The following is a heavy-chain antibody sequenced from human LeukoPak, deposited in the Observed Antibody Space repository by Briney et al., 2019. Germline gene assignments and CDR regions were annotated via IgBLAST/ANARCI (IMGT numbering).Heavy chain of an antibody. CDR1: GFTFSSYS. D-gene: IGHD2-8*01. V-gene: IGHV3-21*01. J-gene: IGHJ4*02. Sequence: GGSLRLSCAASGFTFSSYSMNWVRQAPGKGLEWVSSISSSSYIYYADSVKGRFTISRDNAKNSLYLQMNSLRAEDTAVYYCARAQLMGNYFDYWGQGTLVTVSS. CDR2: ISSSSYI. CDR3: ARAQLMGNYFDY.